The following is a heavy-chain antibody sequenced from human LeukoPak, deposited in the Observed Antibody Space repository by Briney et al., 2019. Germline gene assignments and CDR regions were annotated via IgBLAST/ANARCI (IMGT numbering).Heavy chain of an antibody. CDR2: INPNSGGT. Sequence: ASVKVSCKASGGTFSSYAISWVRQAPGQGLEWMGWINPNSGGTNYAQKFQGWVTMTRDTSISTAYMELSRLRSDDTAVYYCARGRAIFGESILFDYWGQGTLVTVSS. CDR1: GGTFSSYA. J-gene: IGHJ4*02. CDR3: ARGRAIFGESILFDY. V-gene: IGHV1-2*04. D-gene: IGHD3-10*02.